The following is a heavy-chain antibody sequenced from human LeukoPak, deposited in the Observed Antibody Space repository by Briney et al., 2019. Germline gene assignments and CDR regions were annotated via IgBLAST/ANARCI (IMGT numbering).Heavy chain of an antibody. Sequence: GGSLRLSCAASGFTFSNYGMHWVRQAPGKGLEWVAVIWYDGSNKYYADSVKGRFTISRDNSKNTLYLQMNSLRAEDTAVYYCARDGVVRGVREAFDIWGQGTMVTVSS. CDR2: IWYDGSNK. D-gene: IGHD3-10*01. CDR3: ARDGVVRGVREAFDI. J-gene: IGHJ3*02. CDR1: GFTFSNYG. V-gene: IGHV3-33*01.